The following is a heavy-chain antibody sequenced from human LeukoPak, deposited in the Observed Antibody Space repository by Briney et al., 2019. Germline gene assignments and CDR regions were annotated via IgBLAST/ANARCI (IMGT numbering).Heavy chain of an antibody. D-gene: IGHD6-13*01. J-gene: IGHJ4*02. CDR3: ARGPSTSSSF. CDR1: GYSFTGYY. CDR2: INPKNDDT. Sequence: ASVKVSCKASGYSFTGYYIHWVRQAPGQGLERMGWINPKNDDTKYAQKFQGRVTLTGDTSTRTAYMELTRLTSDDTAVYYCARGPSTSSSFWGQGTRVIVSS. V-gene: IGHV1-2*02.